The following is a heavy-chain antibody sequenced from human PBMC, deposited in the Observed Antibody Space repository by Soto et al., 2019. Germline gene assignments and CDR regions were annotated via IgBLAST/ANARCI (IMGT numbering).Heavy chain of an antibody. CDR1: GFTFGSYW. D-gene: IGHD1-26*01. CDR2: ITHDGTGA. CDR3: TRVGVTGMDV. V-gene: IGHV3-74*01. J-gene: IGHJ6*03. Sequence: EVQLVESGGGLVQPWESLRLSCAASGFTFGSYWMHWVRQAPGKGLEWVSRITHDGTGANYADSVMGRFTISRDNAKNILYLQMNNLRPEDTAVYYCTRVGVTGMDVWGKGTTVTVAS.